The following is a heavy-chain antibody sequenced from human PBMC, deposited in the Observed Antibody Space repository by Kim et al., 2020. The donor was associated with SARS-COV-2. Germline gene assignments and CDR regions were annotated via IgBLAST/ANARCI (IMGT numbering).Heavy chain of an antibody. V-gene: IGHV1-69*13. CDR2: IIPIFGTA. D-gene: IGHD5-18*01. Sequence: SVKVSCKASGGSFSSYAISWVRQAPGQGLEWMGGIIPIFGTANYAQKFQGRVTITADESTSTAYMELSSLRSEDTAVYYCARDFVNTADGMDVWGQGTTVTVSS. CDR3: ARDFVNTADGMDV. CDR1: GGSFSSYA. J-gene: IGHJ6*02.